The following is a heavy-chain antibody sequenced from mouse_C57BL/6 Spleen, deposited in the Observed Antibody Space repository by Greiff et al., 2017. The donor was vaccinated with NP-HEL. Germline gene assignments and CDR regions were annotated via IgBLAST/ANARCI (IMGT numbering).Heavy chain of an antibody. V-gene: IGHV5-9*01. D-gene: IGHD1-1*01. CDR3: ARHNYGSSYGGYFDV. Sequence: EVQRVESGGGLVKPGGSLKLSCAASGFTFSSYTMSWVRQTPEKRLEWVATISGGGGNTYYPDSVKGRFTISRDNAKNNLYLQMSSLRSEDTALYYCARHNYGSSYGGYFDVWGTGTTVTISS. J-gene: IGHJ1*03. CDR2: ISGGGGNT. CDR1: GFTFSSYT.